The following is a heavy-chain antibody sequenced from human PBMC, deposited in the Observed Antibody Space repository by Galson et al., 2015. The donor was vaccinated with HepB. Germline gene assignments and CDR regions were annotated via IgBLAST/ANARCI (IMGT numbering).Heavy chain of an antibody. CDR2: IYYSGTT. V-gene: IGHV4-39*01. Sequence: SETLSLTCSVSGGSIKNSYYYWGWIRQPPGKGLEWIASIYYSGTTYHNPSLKGRITISVDTSKNQFSLKLSSVTTADTAVYYCASISYSSGWYSDSGYNYFDYWGQGTRVTVSS. CDR1: GGSIKNSYYY. D-gene: IGHD6-19*01. CDR3: ASISYSSGWYSDSGYNYFDY. J-gene: IGHJ4*02.